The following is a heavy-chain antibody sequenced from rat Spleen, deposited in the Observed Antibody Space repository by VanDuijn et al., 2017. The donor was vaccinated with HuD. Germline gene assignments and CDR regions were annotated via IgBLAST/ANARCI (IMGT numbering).Heavy chain of an antibody. J-gene: IGHJ2*01. V-gene: IGHV5-7*01. D-gene: IGHD1-6*01. CDR1: GFIFSDYY. CDR3: ARPYSGDY. CDR2: ISYDGSST. Sequence: EVQLVESGGGLVQPGRSLKLSCAASGFIFSDYYMAWVRQAPTKGLEWLATISYDGSSTYYRDSVKGRFTISRNNVKGTLYLQMDSLRSEDTATYYCARPYSGDYWGQGVMVTVSS.